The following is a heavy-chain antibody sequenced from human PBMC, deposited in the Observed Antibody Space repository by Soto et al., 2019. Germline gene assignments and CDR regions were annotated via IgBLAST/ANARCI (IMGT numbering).Heavy chain of an antibody. V-gene: IGHV3-23*01. Sequence: EVQLLESGGGLVQPGGSLRLSCAASGFPFSRYAMSWVRQAPGKRLEWVSAISGSGGNTFYADSVKGRFTISRDNSRNTLYLEMNSLRVEDTAEYYCAKDLDPNKYESSGYYGNFDYWGQGMLVTVSS. CDR1: GFPFSRYA. D-gene: IGHD3-22*01. CDR3: AKDLDPNKYESSGYYGNFDY. CDR2: ISGSGGNT. J-gene: IGHJ4*02.